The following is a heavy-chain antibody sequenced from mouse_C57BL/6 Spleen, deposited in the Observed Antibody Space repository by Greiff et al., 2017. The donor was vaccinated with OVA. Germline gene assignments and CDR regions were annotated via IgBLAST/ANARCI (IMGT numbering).Heavy chain of an antibody. CDR3: ARSVLYDY. Sequence: QVQLKESGPELVKPGASVKISCKASGYAFSSSWMNWVKQRPGKGLEWIGRIYPGDGDTNYNGKFKGKATLTADKSSSTAYMQLSSLTSEDSAVYFCARSVLYDYWGQGTTLTVSS. J-gene: IGHJ2*01. CDR2: IYPGDGDT. V-gene: IGHV1-82*01. D-gene: IGHD2-12*01. CDR1: GYAFSSSW.